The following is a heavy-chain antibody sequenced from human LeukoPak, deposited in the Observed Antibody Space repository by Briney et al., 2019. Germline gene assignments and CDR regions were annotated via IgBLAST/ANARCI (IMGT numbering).Heavy chain of an antibody. V-gene: IGHV1-69*06. J-gene: IGHJ6*03. CDR2: IIPIFGTV. CDR3: ARSLFRFLEWSYRSYYYYYMDV. Sequence: SVKVSCKASGGTFSSYAISWVRQAPGQGLEWMGGIIPIFGTVNYAQKFQGRVTITADKSTSTAYMELSSLRSEGTAVYYCARSLFRFLEWSYRSYYYYYMDVWGKGTTVTVSS. CDR1: GGTFSSYA. D-gene: IGHD3-3*01.